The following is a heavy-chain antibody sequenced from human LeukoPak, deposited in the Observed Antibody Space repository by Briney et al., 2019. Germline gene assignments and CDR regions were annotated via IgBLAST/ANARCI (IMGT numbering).Heavy chain of an antibody. CDR1: GFTFSSYA. D-gene: IGHD3-22*01. V-gene: IGHV3-23*01. CDR2: ISGSGGST. J-gene: IGHJ4*02. CDR3: AKTESSGYYSTQYYFDY. Sequence: GGSLRLSCAASGFTFSSYAMSWVRQAPGKGLEWVSAISGSGGSTYYADSVKGRFTISRDNSKNTLYLQMNSLRAEDTAVYYCAKTESSGYYSTQYYFDYWGQGTLVTVSS.